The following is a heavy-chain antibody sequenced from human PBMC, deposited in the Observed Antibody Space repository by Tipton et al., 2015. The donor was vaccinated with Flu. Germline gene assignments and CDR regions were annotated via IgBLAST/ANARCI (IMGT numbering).Heavy chain of an antibody. D-gene: IGHD3-16*02. V-gene: IGHV3-23*01. CDR1: GFTFSTYA. J-gene: IGHJ4*02. CDR2: ISGSGLTT. CDR3: ASYIWGSYRSMFDY. Sequence: SLRLSCAASGFTFSTYAMGWVRQAPGKGLEWVSGISGSGLTTYYADSVKGWFTISRDNSKNTLSLQMNSLRAEDTAVYYCASYIWGSYRSMFDYWGQGTLVTVSS.